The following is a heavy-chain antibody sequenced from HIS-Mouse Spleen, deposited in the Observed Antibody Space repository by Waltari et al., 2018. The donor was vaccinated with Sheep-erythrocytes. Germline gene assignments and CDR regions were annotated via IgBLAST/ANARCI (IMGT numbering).Heavy chain of an antibody. J-gene: IGHJ3*02. V-gene: IGHV3-21*01. CDR1: GFTFSSYS. CDR3: ARDSMGHDAFDI. CDR2: ISSSSSYI. Sequence: EVQLVESGGGLVKPGGSLRLSCAASGFTFSSYSMNWVRQATGKGLECVSYISSSSSYIYYADSVKGRFTISRDNAKNSLYLQMNSLRAEDTAVYYCARDSMGHDAFDIWGQGTMVTVSS. D-gene: IGHD3-10*01.